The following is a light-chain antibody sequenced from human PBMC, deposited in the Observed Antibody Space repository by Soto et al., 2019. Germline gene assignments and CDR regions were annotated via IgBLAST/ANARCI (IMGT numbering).Light chain of an antibody. CDR2: YDS. J-gene: IGLJ2*01. CDR1: NIGSKS. V-gene: IGLV3-21*04. CDR3: QVWDSSSDHLV. Sequence: SSELTQPPSVSVAPGKTARITCGGTNIGSKSVHWYQQKPGQPPVLVIYYDSDRPSGIPERFSGSNSGNTATLTISRVEAGDEADYYCQVWDSSSDHLVFGGGTKLTVL.